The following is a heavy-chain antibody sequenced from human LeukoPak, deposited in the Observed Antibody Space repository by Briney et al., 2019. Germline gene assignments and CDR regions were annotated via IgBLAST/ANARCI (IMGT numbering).Heavy chain of an antibody. Sequence: SETLSLTCTVSGGSISTYYWSWIRQPAGKGLEWIGRVYTSGSTNFNPSLKSRVTMSVDTSKNQFSLKLSSVTAADTAVYYCARGPRSGWYYYMDVWGPGTTVTVSS. J-gene: IGHJ6*03. D-gene: IGHD6-19*01. V-gene: IGHV4-4*07. CDR3: ARGPRSGWYYYMDV. CDR2: VYTSGST. CDR1: GGSISTYY.